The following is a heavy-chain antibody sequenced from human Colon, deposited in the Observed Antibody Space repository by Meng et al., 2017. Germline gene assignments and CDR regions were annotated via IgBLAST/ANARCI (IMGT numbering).Heavy chain of an antibody. Sequence: QVHLHVSGPGLGRPVEDLSLVCTVSGGSIKSGGYHWSWVRQHPGKGLEYIGFMSDSGTTDYNPSLRSRVSISEIGSSKNQFSLTLRSVTAADTATYFCARDTLYGTDYWGQGVLVTVSS. V-gene: IGHV4-31*03. CDR1: GGSIKSGGYH. CDR3: ARDTLYGTDY. D-gene: IGHD4-17*01. J-gene: IGHJ4*02. CDR2: MSDSGTT.